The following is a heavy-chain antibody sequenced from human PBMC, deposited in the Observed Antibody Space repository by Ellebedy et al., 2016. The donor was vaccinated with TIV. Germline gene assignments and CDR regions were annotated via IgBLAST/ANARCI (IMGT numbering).Heavy chain of an antibody. CDR3: ARGVGSGWYRHYYGMDV. J-gene: IGHJ6*02. Sequence: GESLKISCAASGFTFNTYSMTWVRQAPGKGLEWVSSISSSNSYINYADSVKGRFTISRDNANSSLFLEMNSLRAEDTAVYYCARGVGSGWYRHYYGMDVWGQGTTVTVSS. D-gene: IGHD6-19*01. CDR2: ISSSNSYI. V-gene: IGHV3-21*01. CDR1: GFTFNTYS.